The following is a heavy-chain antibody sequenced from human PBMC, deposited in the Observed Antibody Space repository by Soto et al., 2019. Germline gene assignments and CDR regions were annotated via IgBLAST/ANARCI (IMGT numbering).Heavy chain of an antibody. CDR3: AKERGPEVSATIVGDV. D-gene: IGHD2-21*01. J-gene: IGHJ3*01. CDR1: GFTFSNSE. Sequence: HPGGSLRLSCVGSGFTFSNSEINWVRQAPGKGLEWISYIRHSAHIYYADAVKGRFNIYRENAKNSVYLQMNSLRVEDTAVYYCAKERGPEVSATIVGDVLGQGILVTVSS. CDR2: IRHSAHI. V-gene: IGHV3-48*03.